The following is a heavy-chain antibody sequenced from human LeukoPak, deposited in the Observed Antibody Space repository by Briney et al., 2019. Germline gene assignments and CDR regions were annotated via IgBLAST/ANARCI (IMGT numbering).Heavy chain of an antibody. D-gene: IGHD2-2*01. CDR2: IYYSGST. J-gene: IGHJ6*03. V-gene: IGHV4-61*05. CDR1: GGSISSSSYY. Sequence: SETLSLTCTVSGGSISSSSYYWGWIRQPPGKGLEWIGYIYYSGSTNYNPSLKSRVTISVDTSKNQFSLKLSSVTAADTAVYYCARAVGCCSSTSCYFHYYYYYYMDVWGKGTTVTVSS. CDR3: ARAVGCCSSTSCYFHYYYYYYMDV.